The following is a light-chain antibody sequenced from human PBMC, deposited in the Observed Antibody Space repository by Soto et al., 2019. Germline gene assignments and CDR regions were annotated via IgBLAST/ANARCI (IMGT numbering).Light chain of an antibody. V-gene: IGKV1-39*01. CDR3: QQSFTTPLT. CDR2: VAS. CDR1: QSIGRF. Sequence: EMPQCPSSQSASVGDRVTITCRASQSIGRFLNWHQQKPGKAPNVLINVASTLRSGVPSRFSGSGSGTDFNLTINSLQPEDFATYFCQQSFTTPLTFGGGT. J-gene: IGKJ4*01.